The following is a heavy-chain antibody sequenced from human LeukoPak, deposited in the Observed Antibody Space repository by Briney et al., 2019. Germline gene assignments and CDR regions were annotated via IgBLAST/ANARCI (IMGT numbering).Heavy chain of an antibody. CDR1: GFTFSSYA. D-gene: IGHD6-6*01. V-gene: IGHV3-30*09. CDR3: TRPKEYSSRNDAFDI. J-gene: IGHJ3*02. CDR2: IPYDGSNK. Sequence: GGSLRLSCAASGFTFSSYAMHWVRQAPGKGLEWVAVIPYDGSNKYYADSVKGRFAISRDNSKNTLYLQMNSLRAEDTAVYYCTRPKEYSSRNDAFDIWGQGTMVTVSS.